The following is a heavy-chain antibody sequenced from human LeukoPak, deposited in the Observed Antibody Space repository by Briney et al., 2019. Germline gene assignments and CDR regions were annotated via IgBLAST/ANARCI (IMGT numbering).Heavy chain of an antibody. Sequence: GGSLRLSCAASGFTVSSNYMSWVRKAPGKGLEWVAVISYDGSNKYYADSVKGRFTISRDNSKNTLYLQMNSLRAEDTAVYYCAKVGYYDSSGYPPDYWGQGTLVTVSS. CDR3: AKVGYYDSSGYPPDY. J-gene: IGHJ4*02. CDR2: ISYDGSNK. CDR1: GFTVSSNY. V-gene: IGHV3-30*18. D-gene: IGHD3-22*01.